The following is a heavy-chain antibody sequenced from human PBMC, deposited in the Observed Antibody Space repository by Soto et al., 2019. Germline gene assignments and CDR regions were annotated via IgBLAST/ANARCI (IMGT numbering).Heavy chain of an antibody. CDR1: GYSISSGYY. D-gene: IGHD5-18*01. V-gene: IGHV4-38-2*01. CDR3: ARAPRGYSYDY. Sequence: SETLSLTCAVSGYSISSGYYWGWIRQPPGKGLEWIGSIYHSGSTYYNPSLKSRVTISVDTSKNQFSLKLSSVTAADMAVYYCARAPRGYSYDYWGQGTLVTVSS. CDR2: IYHSGST. J-gene: IGHJ4*02.